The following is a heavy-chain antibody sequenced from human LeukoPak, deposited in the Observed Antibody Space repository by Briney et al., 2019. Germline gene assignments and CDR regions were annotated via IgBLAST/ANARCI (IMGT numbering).Heavy chain of an antibody. D-gene: IGHD3-16*02. V-gene: IGHV3-15*01. CDR3: TTEVPHTRGGPIAY. CDR2: IRSKVNGETR. J-gene: IGHJ4*02. Sequence: PGGSLRLSCVASGFTFSNLWMTWVRQAPGKGLEWVGHIRSKVNGETREYAASVRGRFSVSRDDSKDTVYLQMNNLKNEDTAMYYCTTEVPHTRGGPIAYLGQGTLVTVSS. CDR1: GFTFSNLW.